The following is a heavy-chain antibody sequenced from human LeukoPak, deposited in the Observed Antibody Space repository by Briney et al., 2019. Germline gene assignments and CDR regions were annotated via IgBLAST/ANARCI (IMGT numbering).Heavy chain of an antibody. CDR1: GGSISSYY. CDR3: ARAGDYYDSSGYWVDNWFDP. V-gene: IGHV4-4*07. D-gene: IGHD3-22*01. CDR2: IYTSGST. Sequence: SETLSLTCTVSGGSISSYYWSWIRQPAGKGLEWIGRIYTSGSTNYNPSLKSRVTMSVDTSKNQFPLKLSSVTAADTAVYYCARAGDYYDSSGYWVDNWFDPWGQGTLVTVSS. J-gene: IGHJ5*02.